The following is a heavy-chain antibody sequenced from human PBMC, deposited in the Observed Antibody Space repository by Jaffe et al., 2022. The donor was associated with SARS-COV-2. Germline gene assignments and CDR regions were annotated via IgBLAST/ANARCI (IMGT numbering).Heavy chain of an antibody. V-gene: IGHV1-69*01. D-gene: IGHD3-16*02. Sequence: QVQLVQSGAEVKKPGSSVKVSCKASGGTFSSYAISWVRQAPGQGLEWMGGIIPIFGTANYAQKFQGRVTITADESTSTAYMELSSLRSEDTAVYYCARDPLTFGGVIAPHWYFDLWGRGTLVTVSS. CDR3: ARDPLTFGGVIAPHWYFDL. J-gene: IGHJ2*01. CDR2: IIPIFGTA. CDR1: GGTFSSYA.